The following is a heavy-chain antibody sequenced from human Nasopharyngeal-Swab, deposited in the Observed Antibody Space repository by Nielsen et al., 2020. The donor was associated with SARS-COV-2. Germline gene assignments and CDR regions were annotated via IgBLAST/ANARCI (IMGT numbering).Heavy chain of an antibody. D-gene: IGHD1-26*01. CDR1: GGSVSTSTYF. CDR2: VYYSGST. Sequence: SETLSLTCPVSGGSVSTSTYFWGWIRQPPGQGLEWIGTVYYSGSTYYNPSLKRRVTISVDTSKNQFSLKLNSVTATDTAVYYCARGYGSFPYYFDHWGQGTLVTVSS. J-gene: IGHJ4*02. V-gene: IGHV4-39*01. CDR3: ARGYGSFPYYFDH.